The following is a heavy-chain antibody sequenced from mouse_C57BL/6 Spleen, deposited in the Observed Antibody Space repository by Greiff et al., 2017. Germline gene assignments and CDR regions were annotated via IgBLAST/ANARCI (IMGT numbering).Heavy chain of an antibody. J-gene: IGHJ4*01. CDR3: ARLLNYDYSSYAMDY. D-gene: IGHD2-4*01. Sequence: VQLQQSGAELVRPGTSVKMSCKASGYTFTNYWIGWAKQRPGHGLEWIGDIYPGGGYTNYNEKFKGKATLTADKSSSTAYMQFSSLTSEDSAIYYCARLLNYDYSSYAMDYWGQGTSGTVSS. CDR1: GYTFTNYW. CDR2: IYPGGGYT. V-gene: IGHV1-63*01.